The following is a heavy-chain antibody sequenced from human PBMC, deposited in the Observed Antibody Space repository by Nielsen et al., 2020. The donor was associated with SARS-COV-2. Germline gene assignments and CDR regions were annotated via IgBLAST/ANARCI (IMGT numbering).Heavy chain of an antibody. Sequence: GESLKISCAASGFTFSNAWMSWVRQAPGRGLEWVGRIKSKTDGGTTDHAAPVKGRFTISRDDSKNTLYLQMNSLKTEDTAVYYCTTDRCSGGSCYQDYYYYYGMDVWGQGTTVTVSS. J-gene: IGHJ6*02. CDR2: IKSKTDGGTT. D-gene: IGHD2-15*01. V-gene: IGHV3-15*01. CDR1: GFTFSNAW. CDR3: TTDRCSGGSCYQDYYYYYGMDV.